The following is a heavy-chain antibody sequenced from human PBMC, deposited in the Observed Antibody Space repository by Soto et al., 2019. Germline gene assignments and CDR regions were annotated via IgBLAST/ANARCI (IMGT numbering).Heavy chain of an antibody. CDR2: IWNDGSNE. CDR1: GFTFSSYG. J-gene: IGHJ4*02. V-gene: IGHV3-33*01. CDR3: ARDQTDSGGYSDS. D-gene: IGHD3-22*01. Sequence: PGGSLRLSCEAPGFTFSSYGMHWVRQAPGKGVEWVAIIWNDGSNEYYADSVKGRFTISRDNSKNTLYLQVSNLRAEDTAVYFCARDQTDSGGYSDSWGQGTLVTVSS.